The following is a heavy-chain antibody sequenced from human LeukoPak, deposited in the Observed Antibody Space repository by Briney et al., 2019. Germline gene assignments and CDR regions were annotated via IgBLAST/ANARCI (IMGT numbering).Heavy chain of an antibody. Sequence: PSETPSLTCAVYGGSFSGYYWSWIRQPPGKGLEWIGEINHSGSTNYNPSLKSRVTISVDTSKNQFSLKLSSVTAADTAVYYCARWYYDFWSGYERWGQGTLVTVSS. J-gene: IGHJ4*02. V-gene: IGHV4-34*01. CDR3: ARWYYDFWSGYER. D-gene: IGHD3-3*01. CDR2: INHSGST. CDR1: GGSFSGYY.